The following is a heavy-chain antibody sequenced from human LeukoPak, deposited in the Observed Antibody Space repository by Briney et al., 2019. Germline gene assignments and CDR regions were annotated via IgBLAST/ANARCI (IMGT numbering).Heavy chain of an antibody. V-gene: IGHV4-30-2*01. D-gene: IGHD3-22*01. CDR2: IYHSGST. CDR1: GGSISSGGYS. J-gene: IGHJ4*02. CDR3: ARGGTMIVGPPRDY. Sequence: SETLSLTCAVSGGSISSGGYSWSWIRQPPGKGLEWIGDIYHSGSTYYNPSLKSRVTISVDRSKNQFSLKLSSVTAADTAVYYCARGGTMIVGPPRDYWGQGTLVTVSS.